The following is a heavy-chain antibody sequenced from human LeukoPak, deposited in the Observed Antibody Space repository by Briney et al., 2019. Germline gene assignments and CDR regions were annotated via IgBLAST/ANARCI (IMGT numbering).Heavy chain of an antibody. CDR1: GFFFSNYW. CDR2: LNEDGTKT. V-gene: IGHV3-7*01. CDR3: TISHDF. J-gene: IGHJ4*02. Sequence: PGGSLRLSCETSGFFFSNYWMTWVRQAPGKGLDWVANLNEDGTKTYYADSVRGRFTIFRDNAKNSVYLQMNSLRAEDTALYYCTISHDFWGLGTMVTVSS.